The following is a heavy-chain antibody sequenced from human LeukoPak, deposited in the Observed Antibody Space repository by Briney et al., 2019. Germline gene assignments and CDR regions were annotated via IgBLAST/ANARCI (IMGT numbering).Heavy chain of an antibody. J-gene: IGHJ4*02. D-gene: IGHD6-13*01. CDR2: ISSSSTYI. CDR3: ARYPLTSSWYYFDY. V-gene: IGHV3-21*01. Sequence: TGGSLRLSCAASGFTFSSYSMNWVRQAPGKGLEWVSSISSSSTYIYYADSVKGRFTISRDDAKNSLYLQMNSLRAEDTAVYYCARYPLTSSWYYFDYWGQGTLVTVSS. CDR1: GFTFSSYS.